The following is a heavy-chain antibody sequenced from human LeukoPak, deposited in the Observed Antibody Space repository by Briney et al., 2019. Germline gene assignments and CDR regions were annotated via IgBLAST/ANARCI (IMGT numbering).Heavy chain of an antibody. CDR2: IWYDGSNK. J-gene: IGHJ3*02. D-gene: IGHD4/OR15-4a*01. V-gene: IGHV3-33*01. CDR1: GFTFSSYG. CDR3: ARATPDYVSVDI. Sequence: GRSLRLSCAASGFTFSSYGMHWVRQAPGEGLEWVAVIWYDGSNKYYADSVKGRFTISRDNSKNTLYLQMNSLRAEDTAVYYCARATPDYVSVDIWGQGTMVTVSS.